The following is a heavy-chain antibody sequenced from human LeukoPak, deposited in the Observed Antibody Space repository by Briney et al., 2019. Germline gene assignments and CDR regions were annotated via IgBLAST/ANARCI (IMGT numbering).Heavy chain of an antibody. CDR2: IVDDGSNK. J-gene: IGHJ5*02. D-gene: IGHD1-1*01. V-gene: IGHV3-33*01. CDR1: GFTYSRYR. CDR3: ARDLSGIPDNLFDP. Sequence: GGPLRLSCAASGFTYSRYRMHGAREAPGKGLEGVAVIVDDGSNKYHADFVKGRLTTSRNNSKNSLYLQMNSLRAEDTAVYYCARDLSGIPDNLFDPWGQGTLVTVSS.